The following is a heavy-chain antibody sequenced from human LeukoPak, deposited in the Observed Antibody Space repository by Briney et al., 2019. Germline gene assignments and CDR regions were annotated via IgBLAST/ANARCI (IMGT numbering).Heavy chain of an antibody. V-gene: IGHV3-7*01. Sequence: GGSLRLSCAASGFTFSSYWMTWVRQAPGKGLEWEANIREDGSEKYYVDSVKGRFTISRDNAKNSLYLQVNSLRAEDTAVYYCARLNYDFWSGVWEGYYMDVWGKGTTVTVSS. CDR3: ARLNYDFWSGVWEGYYMDV. J-gene: IGHJ6*03. CDR1: GFTFSSYW. CDR2: IREDGSEK. D-gene: IGHD3-3*01.